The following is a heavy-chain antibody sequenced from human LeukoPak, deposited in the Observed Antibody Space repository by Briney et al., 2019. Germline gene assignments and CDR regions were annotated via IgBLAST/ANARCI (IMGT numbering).Heavy chain of an antibody. CDR2: IYYSGST. Sequence: SETLSLTCTVSGYSISSSYYWGWIRPPPGKGLEWIGSIYYSGSTYYNPSLKSRVTISVDTSKNQFSLKLSSVTAADTAVYYCARARIVGANEIDYWGQGTLVTVSS. V-gene: IGHV4-38-2*02. CDR1: GYSISSSYY. D-gene: IGHD1-26*01. CDR3: ARARIVGANEIDY. J-gene: IGHJ4*02.